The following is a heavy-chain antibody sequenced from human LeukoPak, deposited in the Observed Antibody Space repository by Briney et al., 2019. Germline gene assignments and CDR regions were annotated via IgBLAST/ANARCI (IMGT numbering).Heavy chain of an antibody. CDR3: AKSFGNYYYYGMDV. Sequence: GGSLRLSCAASGFTFSSYAMSWVRQAPGKGLERVSAISGSGGSTYYADSVKGRFTISRDNSKNTLYLQMNSLRAEDTAVYYCAKSFGNYYYYGMDVWGQGTTVTVSS. D-gene: IGHD3-10*01. CDR2: ISGSGGST. CDR1: GFTFSSYA. J-gene: IGHJ6*02. V-gene: IGHV3-23*01.